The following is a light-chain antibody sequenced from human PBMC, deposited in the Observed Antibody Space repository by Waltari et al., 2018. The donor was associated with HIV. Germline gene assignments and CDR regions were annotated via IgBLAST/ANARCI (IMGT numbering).Light chain of an antibody. Sequence: QSALTQPASVSWSPGQSITISCTGTSSDIGNYNLVSWYQQHPGKAPKLIIYEGIKRPSGVSNRISGSKSANTASLTISGLQAEDEADYYCCSYGGSSNWLFGGGTKLTVL. CDR2: EGI. CDR3: CSYGGSSNWL. CDR1: SSDIGNYNL. V-gene: IGLV2-23*01. J-gene: IGLJ2*01.